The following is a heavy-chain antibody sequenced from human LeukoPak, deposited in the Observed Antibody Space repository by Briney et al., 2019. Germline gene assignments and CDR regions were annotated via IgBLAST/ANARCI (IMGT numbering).Heavy chain of an antibody. CDR3: VRGAVTAFDY. D-gene: IGHD4-17*01. V-gene: IGHV3-21*01. CDR1: GFNFSSYT. J-gene: IGHJ4*02. Sequence: PGGSLRLSCAASGFNFSSYTMHWVRQAPGKGLEWVSSISSSRTYIFNADSVKGRFTISRDNGKNSLFLQMNSLRAEDTALYYCVRGAVTAFDYWGQGTLLTASS. CDR2: ISSSRTYI.